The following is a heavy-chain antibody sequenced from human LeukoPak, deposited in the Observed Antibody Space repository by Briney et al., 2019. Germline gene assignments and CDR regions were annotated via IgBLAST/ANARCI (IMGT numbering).Heavy chain of an antibody. Sequence: GASVKVSCKASGYTFTSYGISWVRQAPGQGLEWMGWISAYNGNTNYAQKLQVRVTMTTDTSTSTAYMALRSLRSDDTAVYYCARHLDPTDAFDIWGQGTMVTVSS. J-gene: IGHJ3*02. D-gene: IGHD2-2*03. CDR1: GYTFTSYG. CDR3: ARHLDPTDAFDI. V-gene: IGHV1-18*01. CDR2: ISAYNGNT.